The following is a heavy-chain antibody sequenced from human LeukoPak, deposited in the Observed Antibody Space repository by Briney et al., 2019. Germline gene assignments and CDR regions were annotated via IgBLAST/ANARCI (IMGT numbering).Heavy chain of an antibody. CDR3: ARHLAPYRPFHD. D-gene: IGHD1-14*01. J-gene: IGHJ4*02. Sequence: SETLSLTCTVSGASISTYYWTWVRQPPGKGLEWIGSMYTSVTTKYNPSLKSRGTISVDTSKNRSSLNLISVTAADTAVYYCARHLAPYRPFHDWGQGSLVTVSS. CDR2: MYTSVTT. CDR1: GASISTYY. V-gene: IGHV4-4*09.